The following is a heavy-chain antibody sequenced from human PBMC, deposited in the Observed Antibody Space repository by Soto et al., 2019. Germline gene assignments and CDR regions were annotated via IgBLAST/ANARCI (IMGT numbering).Heavy chain of an antibody. V-gene: IGHV4-59*01. CDR2: IYYSGST. J-gene: IGHJ6*03. CDR1: GGSISSYY. CDR3: AAVTMVRGNNYYYYYYMDV. Sequence: SETLSLTYTVSGGSISSYYWSWIRQPPGKGLEWIGYIYYSGSTNYNPSLKSRVTISVDTSKNQFSLKLSSVTAADTAVYYCAAVTMVRGNNYYYYYYMDVWGKGTTVTVSS. D-gene: IGHD3-10*01.